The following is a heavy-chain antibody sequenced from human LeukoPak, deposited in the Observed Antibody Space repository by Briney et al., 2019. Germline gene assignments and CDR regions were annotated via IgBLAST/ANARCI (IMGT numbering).Heavy chain of an antibody. CDR2: IFYSGST. D-gene: IGHD4-17*01. J-gene: IGHJ4*02. Sequence: SGTLSPTCTVSGGSISSSSYFWGWIRQPPGKGLEWIGSIFYSGSTYYNPSLNSRVTISIDTSKNQFSLRLSSVTAADTAVYYCARQMNTVTADYWGQGTLVTVSS. V-gene: IGHV4-39*01. CDR3: ARQMNTVTADY. CDR1: GGSISSSSYF.